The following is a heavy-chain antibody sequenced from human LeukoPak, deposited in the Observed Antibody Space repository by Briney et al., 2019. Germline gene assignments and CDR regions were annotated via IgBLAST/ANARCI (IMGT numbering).Heavy chain of an antibody. Sequence: GASVKVSCKASGGTFSSYAISWVRQAPGLGLEWMGGIIPIFGTANYAQKFQGRVTITTDESTSTAYMELSSLRSEDTAVYYCARSLKSIVGATGWRFYFDYWGQGTLVTVSS. J-gene: IGHJ4*02. D-gene: IGHD1-26*01. CDR2: IIPIFGTA. V-gene: IGHV1-69*05. CDR1: GGTFSSYA. CDR3: ARSLKSIVGATGWRFYFDY.